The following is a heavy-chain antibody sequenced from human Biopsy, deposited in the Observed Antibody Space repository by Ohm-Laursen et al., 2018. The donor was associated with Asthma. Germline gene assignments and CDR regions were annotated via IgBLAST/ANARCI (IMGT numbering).Heavy chain of an antibody. D-gene: IGHD2-2*01. J-gene: IGHJ4*02. CDR2: INSVFGTT. CDR1: GGTFNTYV. Sequence: GASVKVSCKSLGGTFNTYVIGWVRQAPGQGLEWMGWINSVFGTTTYPQKFQDRVTIAADDSKSTVYMELSSLRSEDTAVYYCARKAGSCISRTCYSLDFWGQGTLVTVSS. CDR3: ARKAGSCISRTCYSLDF. V-gene: IGHV1-69*13.